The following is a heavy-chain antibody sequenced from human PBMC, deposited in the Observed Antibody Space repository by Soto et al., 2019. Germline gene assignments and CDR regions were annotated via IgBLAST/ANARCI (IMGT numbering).Heavy chain of an antibody. J-gene: IGHJ4*02. Sequence: QVQLQESGPGLVKPSETLSLTCTVSGGSVSSGSYYWSWIRQPPGKGLGWIGYIYYSGSTNYNPPQKGRVSMAVGAAKEQLSVELSSVTAADTAVDDCARDPGYGDYGYWGQGTVVTVSS. V-gene: IGHV4-61*01. D-gene: IGHD4-17*01. CDR2: IYYSGST. CDR1: GGSVSSGSYY. CDR3: ARDPGYGDYGY.